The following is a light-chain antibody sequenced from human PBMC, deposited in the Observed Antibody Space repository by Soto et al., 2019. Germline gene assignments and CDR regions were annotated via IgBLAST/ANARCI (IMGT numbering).Light chain of an antibody. Sequence: DLQMTQSPSSLSASEGDRVTITCRASQGIRNYLAWYQQKPGKVPKLLIYGASTLQSGVPSRFSGSGSGTDFTLTISSLQPEDVATYYCQKYNSAPLFGPGTKVDIK. CDR2: GAS. J-gene: IGKJ3*01. CDR1: QGIRNY. CDR3: QKYNSAPL. V-gene: IGKV1-27*01.